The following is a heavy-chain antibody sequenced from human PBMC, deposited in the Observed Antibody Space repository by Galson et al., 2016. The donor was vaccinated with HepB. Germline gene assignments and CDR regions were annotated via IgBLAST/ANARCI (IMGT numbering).Heavy chain of an antibody. J-gene: IGHJ4*02. V-gene: IGHV3-33*01. D-gene: IGHD6-6*01. CDR1: GFTFSDYG. CDR3: AREAYSTSSGRLEY. CDR2: IWYDGSSK. Sequence: SLRLSCAASGFTFSDYGIHWVRQAPGKGLEWVAFIWYDGSSKYYADSVKSRFTISRNNSKNTIYLQMSSLRGEDTALYYCAREAYSTSSGRLEYWGQGILVTVSS.